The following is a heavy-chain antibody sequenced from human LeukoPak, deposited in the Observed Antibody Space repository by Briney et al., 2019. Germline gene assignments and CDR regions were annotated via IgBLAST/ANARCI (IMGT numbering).Heavy chain of an antibody. V-gene: IGHV1-69*05. CDR1: GGNFSSYA. CDR2: IIPIFGTA. D-gene: IGHD1-26*01. Sequence: ASVKVSCKASGGNFSSYAISWVRQAPGQGPEWMVGIIPIFGTANYAQKFQGRVTITTGESTSTAYMELSSLRSEDTAVYYCARLVGATLGYFDYWGQGTLVTVSS. CDR3: ARLVGATLGYFDY. J-gene: IGHJ4*02.